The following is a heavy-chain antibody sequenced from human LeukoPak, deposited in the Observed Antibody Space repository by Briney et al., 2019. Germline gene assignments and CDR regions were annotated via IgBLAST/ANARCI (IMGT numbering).Heavy chain of an antibody. CDR1: GYSINSGHY. D-gene: IGHD1-26*01. Sequence: SESLSLTCAVSGYSINSGHYWAWIRQTPVKGLQWIGSMYYSGSTYYNPSLKSRVAMSIDTSKNQFSLKLRSVTAADTAVYYCARRVGAINNKWFDPWGQGTLVTVSS. V-gene: IGHV4-38-2*01. J-gene: IGHJ5*02. CDR2: MYYSGST. CDR3: ARRVGAINNKWFDP.